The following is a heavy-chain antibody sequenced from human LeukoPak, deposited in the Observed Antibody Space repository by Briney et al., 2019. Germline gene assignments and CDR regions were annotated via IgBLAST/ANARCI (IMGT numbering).Heavy chain of an antibody. J-gene: IGHJ3*02. CDR2: INPNSGGT. V-gene: IGHV1-2*02. CDR1: GYTFTGYY. CDR3: ARGDSSGYSCAFDI. Sequence: ASVKLSCKASGYTFTGYYMHWVRQAPGQGLEWMGWINPNSGGTNYAQKFQGRVTMTRDTSISTAYMELSRLRSDDTAVYYCARGDSSGYSCAFDIWGQGTMVTVSS. D-gene: IGHD3-22*01.